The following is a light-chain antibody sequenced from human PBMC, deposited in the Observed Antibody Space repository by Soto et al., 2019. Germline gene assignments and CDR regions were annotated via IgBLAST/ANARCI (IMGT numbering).Light chain of an antibody. V-gene: IGKV3-20*01. CDR1: QRVSSSY. Sequence: EIVLTQSPGTLSLSPGERAALSCRASQRVSSSYLAWYQQKPGKAPRLLIYGASSRATGIPDRFSGSGSGTDFTRTISRLEPEDFAVYYCQQYGSSPLTFGGGTTVEIK. CDR3: QQYGSSPLT. J-gene: IGKJ4*01. CDR2: GAS.